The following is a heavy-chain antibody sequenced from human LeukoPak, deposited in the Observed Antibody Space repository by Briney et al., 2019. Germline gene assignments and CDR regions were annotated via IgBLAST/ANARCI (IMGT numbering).Heavy chain of an antibody. CDR2: IIPIFGTA. CDR3: ARDYYDSSGPLPRAFDI. V-gene: IGHV1-69*05. J-gene: IGHJ3*02. Sequence: SVKVSCKASGGTFSSYAISWVRQAPGQGLEWMGRIIPIFGTANYAQKFQGRVTITTDESTSTAYMELSSLRYEDTAVYYCARDYYDSSGPLPRAFDIWGQGTMVTVSS. D-gene: IGHD3-22*01. CDR1: GGTFSSYA.